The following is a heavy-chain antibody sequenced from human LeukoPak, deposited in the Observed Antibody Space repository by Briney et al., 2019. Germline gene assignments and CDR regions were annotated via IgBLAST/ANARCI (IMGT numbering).Heavy chain of an antibody. Sequence: SETLSLTCAVYGGSFNGYYWSWIRQPPGKGLEWIGEINHSGSTNYNPSLKSRVTISVDTSKNQFSLKLSSVTAADTAVYYCARAPLWWRPYDYWGQGTLVTVSS. J-gene: IGHJ4*02. CDR1: GGSFNGYY. V-gene: IGHV4-34*01. D-gene: IGHD2-21*01. CDR2: INHSGST. CDR3: ARAPLWWRPYDY.